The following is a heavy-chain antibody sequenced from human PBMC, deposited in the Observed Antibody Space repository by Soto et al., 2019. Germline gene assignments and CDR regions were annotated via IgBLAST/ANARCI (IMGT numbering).Heavy chain of an antibody. CDR3: ARGRILSTTSQPPEFEY. V-gene: IGHV4-34*01. J-gene: IGHJ4*02. D-gene: IGHD3-3*01. CDR1: GGSFSDNS. CDR2: INHSGST. Sequence: SVTCADYGGSFSDNSWSWIRQPPGKGLEWIGEINHSGSTNYNPSLKSRVTISIDTSKNQFSLKLSSVTAADKAVYYCARGRILSTTSQPPEFEYWGQGTLLTVSS.